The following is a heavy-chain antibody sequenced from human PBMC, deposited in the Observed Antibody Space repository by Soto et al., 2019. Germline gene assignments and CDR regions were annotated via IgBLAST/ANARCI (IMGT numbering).Heavy chain of an antibody. CDR2: IIPIFRTP. V-gene: IGHV1-69*12. CDR3: ARDNDREPLGGNFYYALDV. J-gene: IGHJ6*02. CDR1: GDTFDTFA. D-gene: IGHD2-8*01. Sequence: QVQLVQSGAEVVKPGSSVKVSCKASGDTFDTFAISWVRQAPGQGLEWMGGIIPIFRTPDYAQKVQGRVTLTAAVATGTAYMELASLRSEDTAVYYCARDNDREPLGGNFYYALDVWGQGTTVTVSS.